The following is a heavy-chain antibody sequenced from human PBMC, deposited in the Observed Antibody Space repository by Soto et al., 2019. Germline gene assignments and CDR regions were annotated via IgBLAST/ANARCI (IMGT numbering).Heavy chain of an antibody. Sequence: SETLSLTCAVSGYSISSGYYWGWIRQPPGKGLEWIGSIYHSGSTYYNPSLKSRVTISVDTSKNQFSLKLSSVTAADTAVYYCASQVIVVVVAPTGPVGFDPWGQGTLVTV. CDR3: ASQVIVVVVAPTGPVGFDP. CDR2: IYHSGST. V-gene: IGHV4-38-2*01. J-gene: IGHJ5*02. CDR1: GYSISSGYY. D-gene: IGHD2-15*01.